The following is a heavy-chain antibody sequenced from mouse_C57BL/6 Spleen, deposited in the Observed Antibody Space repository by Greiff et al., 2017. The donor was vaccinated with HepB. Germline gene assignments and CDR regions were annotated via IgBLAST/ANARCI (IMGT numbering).Heavy chain of an antibody. V-gene: IGHV5-4*01. CDR3: ARDGGITTVVRAMDY. J-gene: IGHJ4*01. D-gene: IGHD1-1*01. CDR1: GFTFSSYA. CDR2: ISDGGSYT. Sequence: EVMLVESGGGLVKPGGSLKLSCAASGFTFSSYAMSWVRQTPEKRLEWVATISDGGSYTYYPDNVKGRFTISRDNAKNNLYLQMSHLKSEDTAMYYCARDGGITTVVRAMDYWGQGTSVTVSS.